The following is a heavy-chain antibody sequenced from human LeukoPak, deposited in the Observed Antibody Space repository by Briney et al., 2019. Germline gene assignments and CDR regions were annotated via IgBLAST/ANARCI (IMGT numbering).Heavy chain of an antibody. V-gene: IGHV3-21*06. D-gene: IGHD4-17*01. CDR3: ARASTEYAVTDGFDT. Sequence: GGSLRLSYAASGFTFKDYTMNWVRQSPGKGLQWVSYVSFGSSYISYADSLKGRFTISRDDAKSSVYLEMTSLRTDDTAVYYCARASTEYAVTDGFDTWGPGTLVTVSS. CDR1: GFTFKDYT. CDR2: VSFGSSYI. J-gene: IGHJ5*02.